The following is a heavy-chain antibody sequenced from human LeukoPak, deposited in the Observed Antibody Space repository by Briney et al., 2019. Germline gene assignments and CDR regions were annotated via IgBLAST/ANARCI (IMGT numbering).Heavy chain of an antibody. CDR3: ARVGSGPSVGRDRFDP. J-gene: IGHJ5*02. D-gene: IGHD3-16*01. V-gene: IGHV3-23*01. CDR1: GFIFSTYA. Sequence: PRRSLRLSCAPSGFIFSTYAMSWFRQAPGKGLECVASISGSGETTYHADSVTGRFTISRNNSKSTLYLPLNRLRAEDTARYYCARVGSGPSVGRDRFDPWGQGALVTVSS. CDR2: ISGSGETT.